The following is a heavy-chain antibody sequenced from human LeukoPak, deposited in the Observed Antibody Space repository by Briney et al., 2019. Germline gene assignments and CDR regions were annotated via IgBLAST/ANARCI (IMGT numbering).Heavy chain of an antibody. D-gene: IGHD4-11*01. V-gene: IGHV4-38-2*02. CDR3: ASHSNYCWFDP. CDR1: GYSISSGYY. CDR2: IYHSGST. J-gene: IGHJ5*02. Sequence: PSETLSLTCTVSGYSISSGYYWGWIRQPPGKGLEWIGSIYHSGSTYYNPSLKSRVTISVDTAKNQFSLKLSSVTAAYTAVYYCASHSNYCWFDPWGQGTLVTVSS.